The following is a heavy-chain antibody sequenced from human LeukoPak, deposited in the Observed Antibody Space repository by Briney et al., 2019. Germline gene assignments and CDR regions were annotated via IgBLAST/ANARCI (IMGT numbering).Heavy chain of an antibody. CDR1: GSTFTSYD. Sequence: ASVKVSCKASGSTFTSYDINWVRQATGQGLEWMGWMNPNSGNTGYAQKFQGRVTMTRNTPISTAYMELSSLRSEDTAVYYCARISGMVRGEDFDYWGQGTLVTVSS. V-gene: IGHV1-8*01. CDR3: ARISGMVRGEDFDY. D-gene: IGHD3-10*01. J-gene: IGHJ4*02. CDR2: MNPNSGNT.